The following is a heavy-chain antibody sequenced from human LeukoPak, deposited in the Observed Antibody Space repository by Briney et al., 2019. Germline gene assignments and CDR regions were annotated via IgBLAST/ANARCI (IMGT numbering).Heavy chain of an antibody. J-gene: IGHJ4*02. CDR1: GGSFSGYY. CDR2: IYYSGST. CDR3: AKDFSVYYYDSRVLDY. V-gene: IGHV4-59*12. Sequence: SETLSLTCAVYGGSFSGYYWSWLRQPPGKGLEWVGYIYYSGSTNYNPSLKSRVTISIDTSKNQFSLQLSSVTAADTAVYYCAKDFSVYYYDSRVLDYWGQGTLVTVSS. D-gene: IGHD3-22*01.